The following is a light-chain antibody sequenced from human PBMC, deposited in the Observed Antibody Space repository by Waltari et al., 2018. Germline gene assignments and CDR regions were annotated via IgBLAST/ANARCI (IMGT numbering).Light chain of an antibody. J-gene: IGLJ2*01. CDR2: TNN. V-gene: IGLV1-44*01. CDR1: SSNIGNNI. Sequence: QSVVTQPPSASGTPGQRVTISCSGSSSNIGNNIVSWYQILTGIAPRLLIYTNNQRHSGARDRCSADKPGNSASLAISVLQSEAEADYYCASWDDTLNGVVFGGGTKLTVL. CDR3: ASWDDTLNGVV.